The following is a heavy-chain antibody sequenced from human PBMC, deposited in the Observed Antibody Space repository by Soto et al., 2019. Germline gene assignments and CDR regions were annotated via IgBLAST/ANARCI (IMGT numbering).Heavy chain of an antibody. CDR1: GFTFSSYG. CDR2: ISYDGCNK. D-gene: IGHD6-6*01. V-gene: IGHV3-30*18. Sequence: GGSRRRSCAASGFTFSSYGIHWVRQAPGKGLERVAVISYDGCNKYYADSVKGRFTLSRDNSKNTLYLHMNSRRDEDTAVYSGAQATPYTSSCGGNFECLGRRTRGVFDS. CDR3: AQATPYTSSCGGNFECLGRRTRGVFDS. J-gene: IGHJ5*01.